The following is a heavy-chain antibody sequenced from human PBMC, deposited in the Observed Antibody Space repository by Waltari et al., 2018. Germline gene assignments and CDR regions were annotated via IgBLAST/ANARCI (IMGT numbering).Heavy chain of an antibody. D-gene: IGHD2-2*02. CDR1: GGSFSGYY. Sequence: QVQLQQWGAGLLKPSETLSLTCAVYGGSFSGYYWSWIRQPPGQGLEWIGEINHSGSTNSNPSLKSRVTISVDTSKNQFSLKLSSVTAADTAVYYCARKGLGFVVVPAAILAFDYWGQGTLVTVSS. CDR2: INHSGST. CDR3: ARKGLGFVVVPAAILAFDY. V-gene: IGHV4-34*01. J-gene: IGHJ4*02.